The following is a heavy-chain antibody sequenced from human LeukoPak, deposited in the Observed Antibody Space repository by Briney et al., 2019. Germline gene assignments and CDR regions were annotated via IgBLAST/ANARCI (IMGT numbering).Heavy chain of an antibody. D-gene: IGHD2-2*01. Sequence: ASVKVSRKAAGYTFTAYYIHWVRQAPGQGLEWMGWINPNSGGTDYAQNFQGRVTLTRDTSITTAYMELSRLRSDDTAVYYCAKARGLYCSSISCYDCDVWGKGTTVTVSS. CDR1: GYTFTAYY. J-gene: IGHJ6*04. CDR3: AKARGLYCSSISCYDCDV. CDR2: INPNSGGT. V-gene: IGHV1-2*02.